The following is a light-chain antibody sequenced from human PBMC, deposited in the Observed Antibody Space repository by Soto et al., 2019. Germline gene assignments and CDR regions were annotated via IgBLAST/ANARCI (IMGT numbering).Light chain of an antibody. CDR3: QAWDSSTAWV. Sequence: SSELTQPPSVSVSPGQTASITCSGDKLGDKYACCYQQKPGQSPVLVIYQDSKRPSGTPERFSGSNSGNTATLTISGTQAMDEADYYCQAWDSSTAWVFGGGTKLTVL. CDR2: QDS. J-gene: IGLJ2*01. V-gene: IGLV3-1*01. CDR1: KLGDKY.